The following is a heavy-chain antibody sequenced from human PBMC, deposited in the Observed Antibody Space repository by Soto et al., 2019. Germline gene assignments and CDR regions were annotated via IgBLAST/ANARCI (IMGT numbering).Heavy chain of an antibody. Sequence: ASVKVSCKASGYIFTNHYIHWVRQAPGQGLEWMGIIDPSGGSTNYLQKFQGRITMTRDTSTSTVYMELSSLRSEDTAVYFCARADYYDSSGFYYDCWGQGSLVTVSS. CDR2: IDPSGGST. J-gene: IGHJ4*02. V-gene: IGHV1-46*01. D-gene: IGHD3-22*01. CDR1: GYIFTNHY. CDR3: ARADYYDSSGFYYDC.